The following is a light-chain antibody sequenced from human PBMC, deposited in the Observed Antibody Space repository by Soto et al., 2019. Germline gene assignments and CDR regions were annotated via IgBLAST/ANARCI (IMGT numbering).Light chain of an antibody. CDR2: YDS. CDR3: QVWDITTDHYV. V-gene: IGLV3-21*04. J-gene: IGLJ1*01. CDR1: NIGSKR. Sequence: SYELTQPPSVSVAPEKTARITCGGNNIGSKRVHWYRQKPGQAPVLVIYYDSDRPSGIPERFSGSKSGNTATLTISRVEAGDEADYYCQVWDITTDHYVFGTGTKLTVL.